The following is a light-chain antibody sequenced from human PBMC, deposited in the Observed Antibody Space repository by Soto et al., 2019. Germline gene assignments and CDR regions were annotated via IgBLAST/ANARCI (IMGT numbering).Light chain of an antibody. Sequence: DLQLTQSPSTLSASVGDRVTITCRASQSISSWLVWYQQKPGKAPKLLVYKASSLESGVPSRFSGSGSGTEFTLTISTLQPDDFATYYCQQYEAYPLTFGGGTKVEI. CDR1: QSISSW. J-gene: IGKJ4*01. CDR2: KAS. V-gene: IGKV1-5*03. CDR3: QQYEAYPLT.